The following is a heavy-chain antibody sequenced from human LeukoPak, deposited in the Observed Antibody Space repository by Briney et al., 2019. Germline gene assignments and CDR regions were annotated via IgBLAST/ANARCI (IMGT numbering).Heavy chain of an antibody. D-gene: IGHD3-3*01. CDR3: ARDLDTKDFWSGDHEYYFDY. CDR2: INPNSGGT. CDR1: GYTFTDYY. J-gene: IGHJ4*02. Sequence: ASVNVSCMASGYTFTDYYMHWLRQAPAQGLDGVGWINPNSGGTNYAQKFQGRVTMTRDTSMSTAYMELSRLRSDDTAVYYCARDLDTKDFWSGDHEYYFDYWGQGTLVTVSS. V-gene: IGHV1-2*02.